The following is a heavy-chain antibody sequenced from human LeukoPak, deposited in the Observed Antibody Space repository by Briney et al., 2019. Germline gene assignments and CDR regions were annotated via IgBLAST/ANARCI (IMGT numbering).Heavy chain of an antibody. V-gene: IGHV4-38-2*02. J-gene: IGHJ4*02. CDR1: AYSISSGFY. CDR2: IFHSGST. CDR3: ARQNGVGLFSLP. Sequence: SETLSLTCSVSAYSISSGFYWGWIRQPPGKGLEWIGSIFHSGSTNYNASLKSRVTISVDTSKNQFSLKVTSVTAADTAVYYCARQNGVGLFSLPGGQGILVTVSS. D-gene: IGHD2-8*01.